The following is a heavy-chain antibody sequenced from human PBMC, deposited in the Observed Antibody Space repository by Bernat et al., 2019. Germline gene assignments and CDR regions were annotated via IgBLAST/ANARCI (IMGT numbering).Heavy chain of an antibody. CDR3: ARPKSIAAAVYYFDY. CDR1: GGSISSSSYY. J-gene: IGHJ4*02. CDR2: IYYSGST. D-gene: IGHD6-13*01. Sequence: QLQLQESGPGLVKPSETLSLTCTVSGGSISSSSYYWGWIRQPPGKGREWIGSIYYSGSTYYNPSLKSRVTISVDTSKNQFSLKLSSVTAADTAVYYCARPKSIAAAVYYFDYWGQGTLVTVSS. V-gene: IGHV4-39*01.